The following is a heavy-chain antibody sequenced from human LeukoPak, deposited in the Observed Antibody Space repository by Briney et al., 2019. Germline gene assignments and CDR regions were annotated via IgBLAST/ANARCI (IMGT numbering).Heavy chain of an antibody. CDR3: AKNYYDRRGPYSWVFDY. V-gene: IGHV3-23*01. D-gene: IGHD3-22*01. J-gene: IGHJ4*02. CDR2: IFAGGGAA. CDR1: GSTFSDYA. Sequence: PGGSLRLSCPVSGSTFSDYAMTWVRQAPGKGLEWVSSIFAGGGAALYADSVRGRFTIFRVDSKSTLFLQMHSLRAEDTAIYYCAKNYYDRRGPYSWVFDYWGQGTLVTVSS.